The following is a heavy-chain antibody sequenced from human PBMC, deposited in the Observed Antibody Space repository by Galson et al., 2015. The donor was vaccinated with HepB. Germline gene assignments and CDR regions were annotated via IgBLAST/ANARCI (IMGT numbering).Heavy chain of an antibody. V-gene: IGHV3-49*03. Sequence: SLRLSCAASGFTFGDYAMSWFRQAPGKGLEWVGFIRSKAYGGTTEYAASVKGRFTISRDDPKSIAYLQMNSLKTEDTAVYYCTRERDYDYVWGSYRYNLFDYWGQGTLVTVSS. J-gene: IGHJ4*02. CDR2: IRSKAYGGTT. CDR1: GFTFGDYA. D-gene: IGHD3-16*02. CDR3: TRERDYDYVWGSYRYNLFDY.